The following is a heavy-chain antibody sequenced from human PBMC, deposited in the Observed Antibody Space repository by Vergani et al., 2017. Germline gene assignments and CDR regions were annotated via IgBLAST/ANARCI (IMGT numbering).Heavy chain of an antibody. CDR1: GFSLSTSGVG. CDR2: IYWNDDK. Sequence: QITLKESGPTLVKPTQTLTLTCTFSGFSLSTSGVGVGWIRQPPGKALEWLALIYWNDDKRYSSSLKSRLTITKDTSKNQVVLTMTNMDPVDTATYYCARSYSSGWYFNWFDPWGQGTLVTVSS. J-gene: IGHJ5*02. CDR3: ARSYSSGWYFNWFDP. V-gene: IGHV2-5*01. D-gene: IGHD6-19*01.